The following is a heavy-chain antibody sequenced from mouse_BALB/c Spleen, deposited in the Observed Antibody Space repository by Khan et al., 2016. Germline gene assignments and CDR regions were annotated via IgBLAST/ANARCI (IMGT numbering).Heavy chain of an antibody. CDR3: ARDGSSYVFYAMDY. V-gene: IGHV5-17*02. CDR2: ISSGSSTM. CDR1: GFTFSSFG. Sequence: EVELVESGGGLVQPGGSRKLSCAASGFTFSSFGMHWVRQAPEQGLEWVAYISSGSSTMYYADTVKGRFTISRDNPKNTLCLQMTSVRSEDTAMYYCARDGSSYVFYAMDYWGQGTSVTVSS. J-gene: IGHJ4*01. D-gene: IGHD1-1*01.